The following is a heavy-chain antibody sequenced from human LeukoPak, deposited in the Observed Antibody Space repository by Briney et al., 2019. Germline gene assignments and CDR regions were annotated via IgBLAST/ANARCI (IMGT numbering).Heavy chain of an antibody. V-gene: IGHV3-30*18. CDR1: RFALSNYV. J-gene: IGHJ4*02. CDR3: AKDPRRYSRTGGYFDY. CDR2: ISYDGSDK. Sequence: PGRSLRLSCAASRFALSNYVMHWVRQAPGKGLEWVAGISYDGSDKYYADSVKGRFTISRDNSKNTLYLQMNSLRAEDTAVYYCAKDPRRYSRTGGYFDYWGQGTLVTVSS. D-gene: IGHD6-13*01.